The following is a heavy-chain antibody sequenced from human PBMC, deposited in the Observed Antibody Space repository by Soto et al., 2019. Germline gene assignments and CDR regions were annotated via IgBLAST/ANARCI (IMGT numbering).Heavy chain of an antibody. Sequence: EVQLVESGGGLVQPGGSLRLSCAASGFTFSSYAMHWVRQAPGKGLEYVSAISSNGGSTYYANSVKGRFTISRDNSKNTLYFQMGSLRAEEMAVYYCAREKADYGDTYENWYFDLWGRGPLVTVSS. CDR2: ISSNGGST. CDR1: GFTFSSYA. D-gene: IGHD4-17*01. CDR3: AREKADYGDTYENWYFDL. J-gene: IGHJ2*01. V-gene: IGHV3-64*01.